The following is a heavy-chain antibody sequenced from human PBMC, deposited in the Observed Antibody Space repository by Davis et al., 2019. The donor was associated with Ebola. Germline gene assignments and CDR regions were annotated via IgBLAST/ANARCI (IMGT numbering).Heavy chain of an antibody. D-gene: IGHD5-24*01. CDR2: IFPGDSDT. J-gene: IGHJ4*02. CDR1: GYSFTTYW. V-gene: IGHV5-51*01. CDR3: ARGTNGYNPGGYFDS. Sequence: KVSCKASGYSFTTYWIVWVRQMPGKGLECMGIIFPGDSDTSYSPSFQGQVTISADKSISTAYLQWSSLKASDTAIYYCARGTNGYNPGGYFDSWGQGTLVTVSS.